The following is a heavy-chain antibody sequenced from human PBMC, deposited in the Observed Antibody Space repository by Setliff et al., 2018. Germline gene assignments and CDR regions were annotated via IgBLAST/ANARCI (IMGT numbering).Heavy chain of an antibody. V-gene: IGHV1-3*01. D-gene: IGHD2-8*01. Sequence: ASVKVSCKASGYTFANYGLHWVRQAPGQRLEWMGWINAGNGDTKFSQKFQDTITMTADTSASTAYMELSSLRSEDTAVYYCAKDGIALMVYAILADCWGQGTLVTVSS. CDR1: GYTFANYG. CDR3: AKDGIALMVYAILADC. CDR2: INAGNGDT. J-gene: IGHJ4*02.